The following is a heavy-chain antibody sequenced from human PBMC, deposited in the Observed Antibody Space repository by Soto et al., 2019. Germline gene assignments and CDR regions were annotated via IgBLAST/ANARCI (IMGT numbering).Heavy chain of an antibody. D-gene: IGHD1-26*01. J-gene: IGHJ4*02. CDR1: GGSFSGYY. CDR3: ARANSANFDY. CDR2: INHSGST. V-gene: IGHV4-34*01. Sequence: PSETLSLTCAVYGGSFSGYYWSWIRQPPGKGLEWIGEINHSGSTNYNPSLKSRVTISVDTSKNQFSLKLSSVTTADTAVYYCARANSANFDYRGQGTLVTVSS.